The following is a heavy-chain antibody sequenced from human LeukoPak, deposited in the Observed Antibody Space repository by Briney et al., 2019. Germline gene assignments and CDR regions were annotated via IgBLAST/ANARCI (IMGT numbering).Heavy chain of an antibody. CDR2: IRYDGSNK. CDR3: AKDLDCSGGSCYSGRFQH. D-gene: IGHD2-15*01. V-gene: IGHV3-30*02. Sequence: GGSLRLSCAASGFTFSNYGIHWVRQAPGKGLEWVAFIRYDGSNKYYADSVKGRFTISRDNSKNTVYLQMNSLKPEDTAVYYCAKDLDCSGGSCYSGRFQHWGQGTLVTVSS. CDR1: GFTFSNYG. J-gene: IGHJ1*01.